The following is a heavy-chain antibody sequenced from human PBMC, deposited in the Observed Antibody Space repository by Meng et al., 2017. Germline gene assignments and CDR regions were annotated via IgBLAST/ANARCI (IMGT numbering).Heavy chain of an antibody. CDR1: GDSCSSNSAA. J-gene: IGHJ4*02. V-gene: IGHV6-1*01. D-gene: IGHD1-26*01. CDR2: AYYRSKWYH. CDR3: ARGSYSFDS. Sequence: QLQQSGPGLVKPSQTLSLICACSGDSCSSNSAAWNWIRQSPSRGLEWLGRAYYRSKWYHDYAESVKSRISIDPDTSKNQFSLQLRSVTPEDSAVYYCARGSYSFDSWGQRTLVTVSS.